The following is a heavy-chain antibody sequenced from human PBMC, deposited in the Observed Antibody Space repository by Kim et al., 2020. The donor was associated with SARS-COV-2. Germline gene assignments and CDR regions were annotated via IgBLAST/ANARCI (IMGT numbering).Heavy chain of an antibody. CDR2: IYYSGST. J-gene: IGHJ4*02. CDR1: GGSISSSSYY. Sequence: SETLSLTCTVSGGSISSSSYYWGWIRQPPGKGLEWIGSIYYSGSTYYNPSLKSRVTISVDTSKNQFSLKLSSVTAADTAVYYCARLTSYGSGSYYSDYWGQGTLVTVSS. CDR3: ARLTSYGSGSYYSDY. V-gene: IGHV4-39*01. D-gene: IGHD3-10*01.